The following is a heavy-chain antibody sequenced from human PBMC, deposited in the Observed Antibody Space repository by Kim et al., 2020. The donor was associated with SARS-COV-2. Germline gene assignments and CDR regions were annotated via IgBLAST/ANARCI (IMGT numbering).Heavy chain of an antibody. Sequence: SETLSLTCTVSGGSISSGGYYWSWIRQHPGKGLEWIGCIYYSGSTYYNPSLKSRVTISVDTSKNQFSLKLSSVTAADTAVYYCARVRGTEYSSRRTWFDPWGQGPLVTVPS. J-gene: IGHJ5*02. CDR1: GGSISSGGYY. D-gene: IGHD6-13*01. V-gene: IGHV4-31*03. CDR2: IYYSGST. CDR3: ARVRGTEYSSRRTWFDP.